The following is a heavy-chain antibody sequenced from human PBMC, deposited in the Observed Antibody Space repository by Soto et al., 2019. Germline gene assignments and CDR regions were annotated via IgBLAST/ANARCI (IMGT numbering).Heavy chain of an antibody. Sequence: PGGSLRLSCTASGFTFASYVMTWVRQAPGKGLEWVSSISATGGSTYYAGSVKGRFTISRDNSKNTLFLQMNSLRAEDTAIYYCANAEHPRRSIGFDYWGQGTLVTVSS. CDR1: GFTFASYV. J-gene: IGHJ4*02. CDR3: ANAEHPRRSIGFDY. D-gene: IGHD3-16*02. CDR2: ISATGGST. V-gene: IGHV3-23*01.